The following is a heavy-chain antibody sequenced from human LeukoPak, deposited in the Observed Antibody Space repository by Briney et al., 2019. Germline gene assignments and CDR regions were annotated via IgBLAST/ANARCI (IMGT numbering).Heavy chain of an antibody. CDR1: GGTFSSYA. D-gene: IGHD2-15*01. V-gene: IGHV1-69*06. J-gene: IGHJ4*02. CDR2: IIPIFGTA. Sequence: SVKVSCKASGGTFSSYAISWVRQAPGQGLEWMGGIIPIFGTANYAQKFQGRVTITADTSTSTAYMELRSLRSDDTAVYYCARGDGYCSGGSCMIFDYWGQGTLVTVSS. CDR3: ARGDGYCSGGSCMIFDY.